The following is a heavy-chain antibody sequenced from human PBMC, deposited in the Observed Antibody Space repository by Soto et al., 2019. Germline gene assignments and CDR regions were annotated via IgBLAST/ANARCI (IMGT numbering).Heavy chain of an antibody. D-gene: IGHD6-13*01. V-gene: IGHV4-4*07. J-gene: IGHJ5*02. CDR1: GGSISNYY. CDR2: IYTSGST. CDR3: ARGVAAAGTRGGPWFDP. Sequence: QVQLQESGPGLVKPSETLSLTCTVSGGSISNYYWSWIRQPAGKGLEWIGRIYTSGSTNYNPALKSRVAMAVDTAKNQFSLKLSSVTAADTAVYYCARGVAAAGTRGGPWFDPWGQGTLVTVSS.